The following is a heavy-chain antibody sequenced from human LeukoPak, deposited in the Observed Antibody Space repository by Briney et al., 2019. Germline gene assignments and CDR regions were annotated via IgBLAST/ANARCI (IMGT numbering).Heavy chain of an antibody. CDR1: GDSISSYY. CDR2: IYTSGGT. V-gene: IGHV4-4*09. CDR3: SRLTRLSTSPDRYYLDY. D-gene: IGHD6-6*01. J-gene: IGHJ4*02. Sequence: SETLSLTCTVSGDSISSYYWSWIRQPPGKGLEGIGYIYTSGGTNYIPSLKGRGTISIDTSKNQFSLYLSSVTAAHSAVYYCSRLTRLSTSPDRYYLDYWGQGTLVTVSS.